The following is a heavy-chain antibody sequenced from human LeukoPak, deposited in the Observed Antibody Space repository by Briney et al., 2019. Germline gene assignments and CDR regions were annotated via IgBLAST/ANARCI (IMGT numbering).Heavy chain of an antibody. D-gene: IGHD3-10*01. CDR2: IKQDGNEK. CDR1: GFSLCDYW. Sequence: GGSLRLSCAASGFSLCDYWMNWVRQAPGKGLEWVANIKQDGNEKYFVDSVRGRFTISRDSDKNSLFLQMNSLRAEDTAVYYCARLMFRELRLAGYSGRDVWGEGPTVTVSS. J-gene: IGHJ6*04. V-gene: IGHV3-7*01. CDR3: ARLMFRELRLAGYSGRDV.